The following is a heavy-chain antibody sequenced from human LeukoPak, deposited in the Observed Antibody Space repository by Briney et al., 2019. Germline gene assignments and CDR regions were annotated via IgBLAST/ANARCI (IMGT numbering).Heavy chain of an antibody. CDR1: GGSISSSNYH. J-gene: IGHJ4*02. V-gene: IGHV4-39*01. CDR3: ARHRPQGAYVGGLDD. D-gene: IGHD3-16*01. Sequence: TSETLSLTCTVSGGSISSSNYHWGWIRQPPGKGLEWIGSIYRSGNTYYNPSPKSRVTISVDTSKNQFSLKLSSVTAADTAVYYCARHRPQGAYVGGLDDWGQGTLVTVSS. CDR2: IYRSGNT.